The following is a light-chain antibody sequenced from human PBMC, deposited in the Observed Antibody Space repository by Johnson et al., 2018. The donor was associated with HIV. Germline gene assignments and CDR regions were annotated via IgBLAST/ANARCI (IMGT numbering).Light chain of an antibody. Sequence: QSVLTQPPSVSAAPGQKVTISCSGSSSNIGNNYVSWYQQLPGTAPKLLIYDNNKRPSGIPDRFSGSKSGTSATLGITGLQTGDEAEYYCGTWDSSLKGFGTGTKVTVL. J-gene: IGLJ1*01. CDR1: SSNIGNNY. CDR3: GTWDSSLKG. CDR2: DNN. V-gene: IGLV1-51*01.